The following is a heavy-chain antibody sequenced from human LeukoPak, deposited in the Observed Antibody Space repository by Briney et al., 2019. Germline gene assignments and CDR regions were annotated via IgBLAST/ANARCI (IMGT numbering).Heavy chain of an antibody. J-gene: IGHJ4*02. CDR3: AVAGDSGYDSLDY. CDR2: IIPIFGTA. D-gene: IGHD5-12*01. Sequence: GSSVKVSCKASGGTFSSYAISWVRQAPGQGLGWMGRIIPIFGTANYAQKFQGRVTITTDESTSTAYMELSSLRSEDTAVYYCAVAGDSGYDSLDYWGQGTLVTVSS. V-gene: IGHV1-69*05. CDR1: GGTFSSYA.